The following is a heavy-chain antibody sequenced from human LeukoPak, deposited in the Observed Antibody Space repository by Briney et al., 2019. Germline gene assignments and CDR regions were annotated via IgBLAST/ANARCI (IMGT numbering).Heavy chain of an antibody. J-gene: IGHJ4*02. CDR2: ISSSGDTI. Sequence: GGSLRLSCAASGFIFSDYYMSWIRQAPGEGLEWLSYISSSGDTIYYADSVKGRFTISRDNAKNSLYLQMNSLRAEDTAMYYCARQVQEWPGGYWGQGTLVTVSS. CDR3: ARQVQEWPGGY. CDR1: GFIFSDYY. D-gene: IGHD1-1*01. V-gene: IGHV3-11*01.